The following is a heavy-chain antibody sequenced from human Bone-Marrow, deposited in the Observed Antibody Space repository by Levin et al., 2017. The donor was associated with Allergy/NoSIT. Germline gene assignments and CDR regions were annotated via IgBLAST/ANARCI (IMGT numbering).Heavy chain of an antibody. D-gene: IGHD6-6*01. Sequence: GGSLRLSCAASGFTFSSYWMSWVRQAPGKGLEWVANIKQDGSEKYYVDSVKGRFTISRDNAKNSLYLQMNSLRAEDTAVYYCARFGYSSSSFPFDYWGQGTLVTVSS. CDR2: IKQDGSEK. V-gene: IGHV3-7*01. J-gene: IGHJ4*02. CDR1: GFTFSSYW. CDR3: ARFGYSSSSFPFDY.